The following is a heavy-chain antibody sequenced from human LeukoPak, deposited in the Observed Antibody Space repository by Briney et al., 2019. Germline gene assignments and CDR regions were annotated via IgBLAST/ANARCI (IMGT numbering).Heavy chain of an antibody. CDR1: GGSISTYY. CDR3: ARSKDIVVVPAAISEPMDV. J-gene: IGHJ6*02. Sequence: PSETLSLTCTVSGGSISTYYWTWIRQPPGKGLEWIGYIYYSGSTNYNPSLKSRVTISVDTSKNQFSLKLTSLTAADTAVYYCARSKDIVVVPAAISEPMDVWGQGTTVTVSS. V-gene: IGHV4-59*01. CDR2: IYYSGST. D-gene: IGHD2-2*01.